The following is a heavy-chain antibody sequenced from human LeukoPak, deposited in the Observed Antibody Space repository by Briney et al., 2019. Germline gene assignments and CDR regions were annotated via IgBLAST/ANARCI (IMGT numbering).Heavy chain of an antibody. J-gene: IGHJ4*02. CDR3: ARVYLERLTAGYFDH. Sequence: GGSLRLSCAASGFTFDDYAMHWVRQAPGKGLEWVSGISWNSGSIGYADSVKGRFTISRDNSKSTLYLQMNSLRDDDSAAYFCARVYLERLTAGYFDHWAREPRSPSPQ. D-gene: IGHD2-8*01. V-gene: IGHV3-9*01. CDR1: GFTFDDYA. CDR2: ISWNSGSI.